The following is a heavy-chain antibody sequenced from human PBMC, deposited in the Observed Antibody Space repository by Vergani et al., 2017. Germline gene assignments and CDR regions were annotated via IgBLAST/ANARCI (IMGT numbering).Heavy chain of an antibody. D-gene: IGHD2-15*01. J-gene: IGHJ5*02. CDR2: IWYDGSNK. CDR3: ARGGYCSGGSCYAWFDP. V-gene: IGHV3-33*01. CDR1: GFTFSSYG. Sequence: QVQLVESGGGVVQPGRSLRLSCAASGFTFSSYGMHWVRQAPGKGLEWVAVIWYDGSNKYYADSVKGRFTISRDNSKNTLYLQLNSLRAEDTAVYYCARGGYCSGGSCYAWFDPWGQGTLVTVSS.